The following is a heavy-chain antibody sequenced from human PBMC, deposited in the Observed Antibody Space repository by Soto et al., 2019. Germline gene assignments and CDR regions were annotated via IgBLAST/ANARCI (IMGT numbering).Heavy chain of an antibody. D-gene: IGHD5-12*01. CDR2: ITHLENT. CDR1: GASISYGGYS. V-gene: IGHV4-30-2*06. Sequence: QLRLQESGSGVVKTSESLSLTCTVFGASISYGGYSWSWIRQSPGRGLEWIGHITHLENTYFNPSFKSRVSMSIDRAKNHVSLKVTSMTAADKGRYFCVRGGGNDPFEYWGQGILVTVSS. J-gene: IGHJ4*02. CDR3: VRGGGNDPFEY.